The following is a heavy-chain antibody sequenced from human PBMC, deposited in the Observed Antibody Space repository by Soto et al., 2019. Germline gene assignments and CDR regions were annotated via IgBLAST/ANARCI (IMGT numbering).Heavy chain of an antibody. Sequence: GGXLSLSGAASGFTFSNYWMHWVGQAPGKGRRWVSHINPEGRSTRYGDSVKDRFTISRDNTKNTLFIQMNILRAENTTLYSCTSDTFAPRLSWPQGPLVPSPQ. J-gene: IGHJ5*02. V-gene: IGHV3-74*01. CDR3: TSDTFAPRLS. CDR1: GFTFSNYW. D-gene: IGHD6-25*01. CDR2: INPEGRST.